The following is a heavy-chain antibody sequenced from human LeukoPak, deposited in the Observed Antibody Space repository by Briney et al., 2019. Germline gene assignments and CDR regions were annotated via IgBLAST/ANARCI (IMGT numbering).Heavy chain of an antibody. J-gene: IGHJ6*02. CDR2: ISSSSSTI. D-gene: IGHD6-19*01. CDR3: ARGTPSSSGWLYYGMDV. V-gene: IGHV3-48*01. Sequence: GGSLRLSCAASGFTFSSYSINWVRQAPGKGLEWISYISSSSSTIFYADSVKGRFTISRDNAKNLVYLQMNSLRAEDTAVYYCARGTPSSSGWLYYGMDVWGQGTTVTVSS. CDR1: GFTFSSYS.